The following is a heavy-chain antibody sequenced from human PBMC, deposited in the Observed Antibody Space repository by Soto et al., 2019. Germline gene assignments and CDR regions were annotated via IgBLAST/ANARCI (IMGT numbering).Heavy chain of an antibody. V-gene: IGHV1-8*01. J-gene: IGHJ5*01. CDR3: ARGPGGDFLIDYSRSTEFDA. Sequence: ASVKVSCKASGYTFTSYDISWVRQATGQGLEWMGWMNPNSGNTGYAQKFQGRVTMTRNTSISTAYMELSSLRSEDTAVYYCARGPGGDFLIDYSRSTEFDAWGQRTVVTVSA. CDR2: MNPNSGNT. CDR1: GYTFTSYD. D-gene: IGHD3-3*01.